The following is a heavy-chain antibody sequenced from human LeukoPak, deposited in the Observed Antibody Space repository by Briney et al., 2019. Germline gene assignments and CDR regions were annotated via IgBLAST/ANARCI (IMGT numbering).Heavy chain of an antibody. V-gene: IGHV3-7*03. CDR2: IKQDESEK. CDR3: VRAMDV. J-gene: IGHJ6*02. CDR1: GFTFSSYS. Sequence: SGGSLRLSCAASGFTFSSYSMTWVRQAPGKGLEWVANIKQDESEKYYVDSVKGRFTISRDNAKSSLFLQMNSLRVEDTAVYYCVRAMDVWGQGTTVTVSS.